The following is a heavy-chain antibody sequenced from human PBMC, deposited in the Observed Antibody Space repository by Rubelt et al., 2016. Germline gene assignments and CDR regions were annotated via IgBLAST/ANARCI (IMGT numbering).Heavy chain of an antibody. CDR2: IHHSGST. CDR3: ARASTVLLRFDY. CDR1: GGSISSSDW. J-gene: IGHJ4*02. D-gene: IGHD2/OR15-2a*01. V-gene: IGHV4-4*02. Sequence: QVQLQESGPGLVKPSGTLSLTCVVSGGSISSSDWWSWVRQPPGKGLEWVGEIHHSGSTNYNPTLKSPVSLSVDKSRNQCARKPSSVTAADTAVYYWARASTVLLRFDYWGQGTLVTVSS.